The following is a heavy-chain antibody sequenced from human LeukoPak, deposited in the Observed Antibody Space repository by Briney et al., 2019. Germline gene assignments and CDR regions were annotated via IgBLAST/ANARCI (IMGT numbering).Heavy chain of an antibody. D-gene: IGHD6-19*01. J-gene: IGHJ5*02. CDR3: AREVAGADGSWFDP. V-gene: IGHV3-7*01. CDR1: GFTFSSYW. Sequence: RGSLRLSCAASGFTFSSYWMSWVRLAPGKGLEWLANIKPDGGEKSYMDSVKGRFTISRDNSKNTLYLQMNSLRAEDTAVYYCAREVAGADGSWFDPWGQGTLVTVSS. CDR2: IKPDGGEK.